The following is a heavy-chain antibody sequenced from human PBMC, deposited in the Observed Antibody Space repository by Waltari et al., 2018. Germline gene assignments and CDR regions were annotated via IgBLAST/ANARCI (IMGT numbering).Heavy chain of an antibody. V-gene: IGHV1-69*01. CDR1: GGPFSSYA. Sequence: QVQLVQSGAEVKKPGSSVKVSCKASGGPFSSYAISWVQQAPGQGLGWMGGIIPIFGTANYAQKFQGRVTITADESTSTAYMELSSLRSEDTAVYYCARGNTDYSNYDAGVYWGQGTLVTVSS. D-gene: IGHD4-4*01. J-gene: IGHJ4*02. CDR2: IIPIFGTA. CDR3: ARGNTDYSNYDAGVY.